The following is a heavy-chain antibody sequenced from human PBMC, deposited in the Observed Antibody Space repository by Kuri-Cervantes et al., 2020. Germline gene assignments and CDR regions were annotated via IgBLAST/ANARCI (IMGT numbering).Heavy chain of an antibody. CDR2: ISYDGSNK. J-gene: IGHJ6*02. D-gene: IGHD3-22*01. V-gene: IGHV3-30*18. CDR3: AKERYYYDSSGYPNINYYYGMDV. Sequence: GESLKISCAASGFIFSSYGMHWVRQAPGKGLEWVAVISYDGSNKYYADSVKGRFTISRDNSKNTLYLQMNSLRAEDTAVYYCAKERYYYDSSGYPNINYYYGMDVWGQGTTVTVSS. CDR1: GFIFSSYG.